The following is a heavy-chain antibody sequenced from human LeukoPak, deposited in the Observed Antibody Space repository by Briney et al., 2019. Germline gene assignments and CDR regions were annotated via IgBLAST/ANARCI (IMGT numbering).Heavy chain of an antibody. J-gene: IGHJ4*02. V-gene: IGHV1-2*02. CDR1: GYTFTSYG. Sequence: ASVKVSCKASGYTFTSYGISWVRQAPGQGLEWMGWINPNSGGTNYAQKFQGRVTMTRDTSISTAYMELSRLRSDDTAVYYCARVRVASYDYWGQGTLVTVSS. CDR2: INPNSGGT. CDR3: ARVRVASYDY. D-gene: IGHD5-12*01.